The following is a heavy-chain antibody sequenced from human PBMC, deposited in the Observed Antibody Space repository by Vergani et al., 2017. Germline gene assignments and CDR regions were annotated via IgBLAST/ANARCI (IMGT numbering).Heavy chain of an antibody. CDR1: GFTFSSYA. D-gene: IGHD4-23*01. J-gene: IGHJ6*02. V-gene: IGHV3-23*01. CDR3: ATGVTYHYYYYGMDV. CDR2: ISGSGGST. Sequence: EVQLLESGGGLVQPGGSLRLSCAASGFTFSSYAMSWVRQAPGKGLEWVSAISGSGGSTNNADSVKGRFSRSRDNSKNTLYMQMNSLIVEDTAVYYCATGVTYHYYYYGMDVWGQGTTVTVSS.